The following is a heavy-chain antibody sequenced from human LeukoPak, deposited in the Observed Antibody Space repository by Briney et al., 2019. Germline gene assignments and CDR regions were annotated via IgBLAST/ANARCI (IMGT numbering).Heavy chain of an antibody. CDR1: GFTFSSYV. V-gene: IGHV3-23*01. Sequence: GGSLRLSCAASGFTFSSYVMSWVRQAPGKGLEWVSAISGSGGSTYYADSVKGRFTISRDNAKNSLYLQMNSLRAEDTAVYYCARGGGSQLSDYWGQGTLVTVSS. CDR2: ISGSGGST. J-gene: IGHJ4*02. CDR3: ARGGGSQLSDY. D-gene: IGHD1-26*01.